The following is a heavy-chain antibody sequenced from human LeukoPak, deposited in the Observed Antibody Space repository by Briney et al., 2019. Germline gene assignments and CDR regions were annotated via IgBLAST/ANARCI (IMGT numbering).Heavy chain of an antibody. J-gene: IGHJ5*02. CDR3: ARALGIVVVPAAGGWFDP. Sequence: ASVKVSCKASGGTFSSYAISWVRQAPGQGLEWMGGIIPIFGTANYAQKFQGRVTVTADKSTSTAYMELSSLRSEDTAVYYCARALGIVVVPAAGGWFDPWGQGTLVTVSS. CDR1: GGTFSSYA. CDR2: IIPIFGTA. V-gene: IGHV1-69*06. D-gene: IGHD2-2*03.